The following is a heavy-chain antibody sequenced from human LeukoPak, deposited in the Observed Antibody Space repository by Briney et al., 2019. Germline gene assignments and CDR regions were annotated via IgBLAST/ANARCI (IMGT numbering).Heavy chain of an antibody. Sequence: SVKVSCKASGGTFSSYTISWVRQAPGQGLEWMGRIIPILGIANYAQKFQGRVTITADESTSTAYMELSSLRSEDTAVYYCASRGRGEPRDAFDIWGQGTMVTVSS. V-gene: IGHV1-69*02. CDR1: GGTFSSYT. D-gene: IGHD3-16*01. CDR3: ASRGRGEPRDAFDI. CDR2: IIPILGIA. J-gene: IGHJ3*02.